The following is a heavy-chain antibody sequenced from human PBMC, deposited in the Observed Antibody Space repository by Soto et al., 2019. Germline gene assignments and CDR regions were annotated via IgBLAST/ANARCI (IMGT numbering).Heavy chain of an antibody. CDR1: GFTFRSYG. D-gene: IGHD3-10*01. J-gene: IGHJ5*02. V-gene: IGHV3-30*18. CDR2: ISYDGSNK. CDR3: AKDQANLGWFDP. Sequence: PGGSLRLSCAASGFTFRSYGMHWARQAPGKGLEWVAVISYDGSNKYYADSVKGRFTISRDNSKNTLYLQMNSLRAEDTAVYYCAKDQANLGWFDPWGQGTLVTVSS.